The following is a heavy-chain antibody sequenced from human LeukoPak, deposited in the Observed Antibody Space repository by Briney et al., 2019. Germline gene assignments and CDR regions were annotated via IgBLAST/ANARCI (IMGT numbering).Heavy chain of an antibody. Sequence: SETLSLTCTVSGGSISSYYWSWIRQPPEKGLEWIGYTHYSGSTKYNPSLKSRVTISVDTSKNQFSLKLSSVTAADTAVYYCARGGLDYYDSSGYLFFDYWGQGTLVTVSS. CDR2: THYSGST. V-gene: IGHV4-59*08. CDR3: ARGGLDYYDSSGYLFFDY. J-gene: IGHJ4*02. CDR1: GGSISSYY. D-gene: IGHD3-22*01.